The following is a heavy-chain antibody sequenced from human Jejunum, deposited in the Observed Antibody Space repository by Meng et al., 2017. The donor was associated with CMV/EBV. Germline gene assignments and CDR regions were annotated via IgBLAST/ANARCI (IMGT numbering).Heavy chain of an antibody. Sequence: EVQLVGVGGGLVQPGGSLRLSCAASEFAFSNYWIHWVRQTPEKGLVWVSTISASGAGTYYADSVKGRFTISRDSSKNTLYLQMNSLTTEDTAVYFCVTNSGGLGYWGHGTLVTVSS. CDR2: ISASGAGT. CDR3: VTNSGGLGY. CDR1: EFAFSNYW. V-gene: IGHV3-23*04. D-gene: IGHD6-19*01. J-gene: IGHJ4*01.